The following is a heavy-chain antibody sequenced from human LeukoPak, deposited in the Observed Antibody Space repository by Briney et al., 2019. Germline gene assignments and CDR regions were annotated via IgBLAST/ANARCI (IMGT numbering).Heavy chain of an antibody. CDR2: LYPDDSAS. Sequence: GESLKISCKGSGYSFTNYWIGWVRQMPGKGLEWMGMLYPDDSASRFSPSFQGRVTMSVDRSINTAYLQWSSLRASDTAMYYCATSREVAGSHAFDIWGQGTVVTVSS. D-gene: IGHD6-19*01. V-gene: IGHV5-51*01. CDR3: ATSREVAGSHAFDI. J-gene: IGHJ3*02. CDR1: GYSFTNYW.